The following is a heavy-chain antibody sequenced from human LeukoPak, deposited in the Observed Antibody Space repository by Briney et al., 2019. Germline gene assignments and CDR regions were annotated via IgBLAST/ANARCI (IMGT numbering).Heavy chain of an antibody. J-gene: IGHJ4*02. D-gene: IGHD3-16*02. CDR2: ISYRGST. V-gene: IGHV4-59*08. CDR1: GGSISSYY. CDR3: ARGRGQGVITPYSDS. Sequence: PSETLSLTCAVSGGSISSYYWSWIRQPPGKGLEWIGCISYRGSTNYNPSLKSRVTISIDTSKKHFSLKLTSVTAADTGVYYCARGRGQGVITPYSDSWGQGTLVTVSS.